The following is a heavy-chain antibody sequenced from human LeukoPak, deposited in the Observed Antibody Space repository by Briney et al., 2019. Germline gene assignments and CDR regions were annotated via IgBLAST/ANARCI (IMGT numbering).Heavy chain of an antibody. D-gene: IGHD1-1*01. Sequence: PSETLSLTCAVSGGSISSNNWWGWVRQPPGKGLEWIGEIYHSGSPNYDPSLKSRVTISVDKSRNHFSLNLSSVTAADTAVYYCARVNINNWHSCDYWGQGTLVTVSS. V-gene: IGHV4-4*02. CDR1: GGSISSNNW. CDR3: ARVNINNWHSCDY. J-gene: IGHJ4*02. CDR2: IYHSGSP.